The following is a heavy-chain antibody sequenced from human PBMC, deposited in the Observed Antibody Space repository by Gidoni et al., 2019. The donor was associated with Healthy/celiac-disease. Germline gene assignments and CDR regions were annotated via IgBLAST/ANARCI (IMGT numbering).Heavy chain of an antibody. CDR3: ANRARSSCYVY. CDR1: GFTFSSYA. D-gene: IGHD2-2*01. CDR2: IRGSGGST. Sequence: EVQLLESGGGLVQPGGSLRLSCAASGFTFSSYAMSWVRQAPGKGLAWVSAIRGSGGSTYYADSVKGRFTISRDNSKNTLYLQMNSLRAEDTAVYYCANRARSSCYVYWGQGTLVTVSS. J-gene: IGHJ4*02. V-gene: IGHV3-23*01.